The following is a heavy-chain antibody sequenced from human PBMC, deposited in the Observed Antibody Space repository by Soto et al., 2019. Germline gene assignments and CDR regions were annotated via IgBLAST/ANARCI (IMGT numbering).Heavy chain of an antibody. CDR1: GYTFTGYY. CDR2: INPNSGGT. CDR3: ARGVVFWSGYYYYYYGMDV. V-gene: IGHV1-2*04. D-gene: IGHD3-3*01. Sequence: ASVKVSCKASGYTFTGYYMHWVRQAPGQGLEWMGWINPNSGGTNYAQKFQGWVTMTRDTSISTAYMELSRLRSDDTAVYYCARGVVFWSGYYYYYYGMDVWGQGTTVTVSS. J-gene: IGHJ6*02.